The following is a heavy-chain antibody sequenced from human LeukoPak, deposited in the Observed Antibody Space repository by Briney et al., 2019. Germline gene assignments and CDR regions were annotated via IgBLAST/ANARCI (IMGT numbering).Heavy chain of an antibody. Sequence: GASVKVSCKASGYTFTGYYMHWVRQAPRQRLEWMGWINPNSGGTTYAQKFQGRVTMTRDTSISTAYMELSRLRSDDTAVYYCARASHAAARFNWFDPWGQGTLVTVSS. D-gene: IGHD2-2*01. CDR2: INPNSGGT. V-gene: IGHV1-2*02. CDR3: ARASHAAARFNWFDP. CDR1: GYTFTGYY. J-gene: IGHJ5*02.